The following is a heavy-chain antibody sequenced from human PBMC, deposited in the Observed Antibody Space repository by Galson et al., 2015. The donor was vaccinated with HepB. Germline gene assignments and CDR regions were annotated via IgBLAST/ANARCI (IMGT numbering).Heavy chain of an antibody. D-gene: IGHD6-19*01. CDR2: ISGSGGST. Sequence: SLRLSCAASGFTFSSYAMSWVRQAPGKGLEWVSAISGSGGSTYYADSVKGRFTISRDNSKNTLYLQMNSLRAEDTAVYYCAKDHRHSSGWYAYWGQGTLVTVSS. CDR1: GFTFSSYA. J-gene: IGHJ4*02. CDR3: AKDHRHSSGWYAY. V-gene: IGHV3-23*01.